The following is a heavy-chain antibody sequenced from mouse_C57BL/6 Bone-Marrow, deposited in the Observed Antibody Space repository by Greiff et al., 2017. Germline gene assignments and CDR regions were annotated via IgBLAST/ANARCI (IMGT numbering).Heavy chain of an antibody. CDR2: INPYNGGT. D-gene: IGHD3-2*02. V-gene: IGHV1-19*01. CDR3: ARQQLRLRDYAMDY. CDR1: GYTFTDYY. J-gene: IGHJ4*01. Sequence: VQLKESGPVLVKPGASVKMSCKASGYTFTDYYMNWVKQSHGKSLEWIGVINPYNGGTSYNQKFKGKATLTVDKSSSTAYMELNSLTSEDSAVYYCARQQLRLRDYAMDYWGQGTSVTVSS.